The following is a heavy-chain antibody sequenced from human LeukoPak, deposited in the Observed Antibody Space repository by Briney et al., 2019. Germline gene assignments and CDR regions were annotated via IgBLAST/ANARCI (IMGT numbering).Heavy chain of an antibody. D-gene: IGHD2-2*02. V-gene: IGHV4-31*03. CDR1: GGSISSGGYY. CDR2: IYYSGST. CDR3: ARGGVNEDIVVVPAAIRSYYFDY. Sequence: PSETLSLTCTVSGGSISSGGYYWSWIRQHPGKGLEWIGYIYYSGSTYYNPSLKSRVTISVDTSKNQFSLKLSSVTAADTAVYYCARGGVNEDIVVVPAAIRSYYFDYWGQGTLVTVSS. J-gene: IGHJ4*02.